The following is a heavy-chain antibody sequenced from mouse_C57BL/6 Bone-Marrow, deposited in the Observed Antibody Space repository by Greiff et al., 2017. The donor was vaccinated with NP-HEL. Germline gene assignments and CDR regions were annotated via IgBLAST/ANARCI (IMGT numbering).Heavy chain of an antibody. CDR1: GYTFTDYE. V-gene: IGHV1-15*01. J-gene: IGHJ3*01. CDR2: IDPETGGT. Sequence: QVQLKESGAELVRPGASVTLSCKASGYTFTDYEMHWVKQTPVHGLEWIGAIDPETGGTAYNQKFKGKAILTADKSSRTAYMELRSLTSEDSAVYYCTRFSSPWFAYWGQGTLVTVSA. CDR3: TRFSSPWFAY. D-gene: IGHD1-1*01.